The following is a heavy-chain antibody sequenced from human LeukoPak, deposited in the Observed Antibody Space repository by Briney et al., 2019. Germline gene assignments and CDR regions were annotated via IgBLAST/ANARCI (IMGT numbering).Heavy chain of an antibody. V-gene: IGHV1-18*01. CDR2: IGTYGGDT. J-gene: IGHJ5*01. Sequence: ASVKVSCKATSRISWVRQAPGQGLEWMGWIGTYGGDTYYAQKFRGRITVTTDTFTSTVYMELRNLRSDDTAVYYCARDLWNFYDDSGYNRDFDSWGQGTLVTVSS. CDR3: ARDLWNFYDDSGYNRDFDS. CDR1: TSR. D-gene: IGHD3-22*01.